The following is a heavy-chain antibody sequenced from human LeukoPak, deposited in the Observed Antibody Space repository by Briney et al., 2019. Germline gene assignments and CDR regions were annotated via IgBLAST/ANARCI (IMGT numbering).Heavy chain of an antibody. Sequence: SQTLSLTCTVSGGSISSYYWNWIRQPPGKGLDWIGYIFYSGSTNYNPSLKSRVTISVDTSKNQFSLKLSSVTAADTAVYYCASSGLFGELKSFDNWGQGTLVTVSS. CDR2: IFYSGST. CDR1: GGSISSYY. V-gene: IGHV4-59*01. D-gene: IGHD3-10*01. CDR3: ASSGLFGELKSFDN. J-gene: IGHJ4*01.